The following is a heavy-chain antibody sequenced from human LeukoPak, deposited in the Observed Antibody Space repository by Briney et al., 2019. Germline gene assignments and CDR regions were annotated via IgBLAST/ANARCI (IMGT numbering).Heavy chain of an antibody. CDR2: INHSGST. CDR1: GGSFSGYY. J-gene: IGHJ4*02. Sequence: SETLPLTCAVYGGSFSGYYWSWIRQPPGKGLEWIGEINHSGSTNYNPSLKSRVTISVDTSKNQFSLKLSSVTAADTAVYYCARTVHYYDSSGYYTRFDYWGQGTLVTVSS. CDR3: ARTVHYYDSSGYYTRFDY. V-gene: IGHV4-34*01. D-gene: IGHD3-22*01.